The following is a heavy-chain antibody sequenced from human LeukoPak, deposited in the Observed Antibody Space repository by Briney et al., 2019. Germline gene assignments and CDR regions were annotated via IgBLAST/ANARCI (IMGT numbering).Heavy chain of an antibody. V-gene: IGHV4-39*07. D-gene: IGHD5-24*01. CDR3: AREWEMATTTGRFDP. Sequence: SETLSLTCTVSGASIISDTYYWGWIRQPPGKGLEWIGSIYYSGSTYYSPSLKSRVTMSVDTSKNQFSLKLSSVTAADTAVYYCAREWEMATTTGRFDPWGQGTLVTVPS. J-gene: IGHJ5*02. CDR1: GASIISDTYY. CDR2: IYYSGST.